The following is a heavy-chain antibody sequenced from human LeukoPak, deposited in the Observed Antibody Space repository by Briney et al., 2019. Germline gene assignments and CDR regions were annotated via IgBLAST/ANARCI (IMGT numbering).Heavy chain of an antibody. D-gene: IGHD6-6*01. J-gene: IGHJ4*02. CDR1: GYIFTSYW. CDR3: ARRGRSSSNFDF. V-gene: IGHV5-10-1*01. Sequence: GESLRISCKGSGYIFTSYWITWVRQMPGKGLEWMGMIDPTDSYTNYSPSFQGHVTISTDKSISAAYLQWSSLKASDTAIYYCARRGRSSSNFDFWGQGTLVTVSS. CDR2: IDPTDSYT.